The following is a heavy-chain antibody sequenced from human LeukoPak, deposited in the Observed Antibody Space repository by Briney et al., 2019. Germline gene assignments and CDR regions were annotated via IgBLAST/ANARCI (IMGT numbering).Heavy chain of an antibody. D-gene: IGHD3-3*01. CDR2: ISSSSSYI. CDR3: ARDLFWNGYYTGLHYFDY. J-gene: IGHJ4*02. V-gene: IGHV3-21*01. Sequence: GGSLRLSCAASGFTFSSYSMNWVRQAPGKGLEWVSSISSSSSYIYYADSVKGRFTISRDNAKNSLYLQMNSLRAEDTAVYYCARDLFWNGYYTGLHYFDYWGQGTLVTVSS. CDR1: GFTFSSYS.